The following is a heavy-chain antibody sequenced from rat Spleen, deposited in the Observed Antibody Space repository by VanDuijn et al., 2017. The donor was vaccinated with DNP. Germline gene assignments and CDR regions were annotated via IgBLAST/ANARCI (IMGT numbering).Heavy chain of an antibody. CDR3: TRLNRYNPYYFDY. V-gene: IGHV5-22*01. D-gene: IGHD1-5*01. CDR1: GFTFSDYY. J-gene: IGHJ2*01. Sequence: EVQLVESGGGLVQPGRSMKLSCAASGFTFSDYYMAWVRQAPTKGLEWVAYISYDGGSTYYGDSVKGRCTISRDNAKSTLYLQMNSLRSEDMAIYYCTRLNRYNPYYFDYWGQGVMVTVSS. CDR2: ISYDGGST.